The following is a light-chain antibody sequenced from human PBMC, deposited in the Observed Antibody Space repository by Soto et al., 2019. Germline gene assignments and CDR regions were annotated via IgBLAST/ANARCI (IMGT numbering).Light chain of an antibody. V-gene: IGLV2-14*01. CDR2: DVS. J-gene: IGLJ1*01. CDR1: SSDVGAYNY. CDR3: YSYTSSSTYV. Sequence: QSALTQPASVSGSPGQSVTISCTGTSSDVGAYNYVSWYQQHPAKVPKLMIYDVSNRPSGVSDRFSGSKSGNTASLTISGLQAEDEADYYCYSYTSSSTYVFGTWTKVTVL.